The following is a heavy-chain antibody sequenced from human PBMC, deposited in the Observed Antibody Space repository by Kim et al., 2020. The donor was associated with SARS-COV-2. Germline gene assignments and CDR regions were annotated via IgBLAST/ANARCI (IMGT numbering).Heavy chain of an antibody. V-gene: IGHV3-23*01. D-gene: IGHD3-10*01. Sequence: DYVKGRFTISRGNTNNTLYLQMNSLRAEDTAVYYCAKEAMVRGVLGGFDYWGQGTLVTVSS. J-gene: IGHJ4*02. CDR3: AKEAMVRGVLGGFDY.